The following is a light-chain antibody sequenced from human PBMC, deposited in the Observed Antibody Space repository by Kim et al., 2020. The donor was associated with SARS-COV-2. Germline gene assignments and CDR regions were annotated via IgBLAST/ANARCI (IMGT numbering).Light chain of an antibody. V-gene: IGLV2-8*01. CDR2: EVS. CDR1: SSDIGGYNY. CDR3: SSYAGNNNLT. J-gene: IGLJ2*01. Sequence: QSALTQPPSASGSPGQSVTISCTGTSSDIGGYNYVSWYQQHPGKAPKLMIYEVSERPSGVPDRFSGSKSGNTASLTVSGLRAEDEADYYCSSYAGNNNLTFGGGTKLTVL.